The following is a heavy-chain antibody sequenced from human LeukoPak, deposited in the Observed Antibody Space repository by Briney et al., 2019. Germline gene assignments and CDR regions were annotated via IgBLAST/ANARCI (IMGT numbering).Heavy chain of an antibody. Sequence: SETLSLTCTVSGGSISSYYWSWIRQPPGKGLEWIGYIYYSGSTNYNPSLKSRVTISVDTSKNQFSLKLSSVTAADTAVYYCASTGVYWYFDLWGRGTLVTVSA. D-gene: IGHD4-11*01. CDR2: IYYSGST. CDR1: GGSISSYY. CDR3: ASTGVYWYFDL. V-gene: IGHV4-59*01. J-gene: IGHJ2*01.